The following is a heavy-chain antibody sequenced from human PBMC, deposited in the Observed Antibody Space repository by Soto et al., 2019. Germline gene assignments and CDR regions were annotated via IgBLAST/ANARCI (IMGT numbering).Heavy chain of an antibody. V-gene: IGHV3-23*01. CDR3: ANAGAGRLYGFFFDY. D-gene: IGHD4-17*01. CDR1: GFTFSSYA. CDR2: ISGSGGST. J-gene: IGHJ4*02. Sequence: EVQLLESGGGLVQPGGSLRLSCAASGFTFSSYAMSWVRQAPGKGLEWVSAISGSGGSTYYADSVKGRFTISGDNSKNTLYLQMNRLRAEDTAVYYCANAGAGRLYGFFFDYWGQGTLVTVSS.